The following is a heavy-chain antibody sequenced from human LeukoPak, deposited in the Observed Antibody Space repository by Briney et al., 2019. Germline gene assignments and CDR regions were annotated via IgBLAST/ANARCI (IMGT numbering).Heavy chain of an antibody. J-gene: IGHJ4*02. CDR3: ARDHTLLRFSAWLPFDY. D-gene: IGHD3-3*01. CDR2: ISSSSSYI. CDR1: GFTFSSYS. V-gene: IGHV3-21*01. Sequence: GGSLRLSCAASGFTFSSYSMNWVRQAPGKGLEWVSSISSSSSYIYYADSVKGRFTISRDNAKNSLYLQMNSLRAEDTAVYYCARDHTLLRFSAWLPFDYCGQGTLVTVSS.